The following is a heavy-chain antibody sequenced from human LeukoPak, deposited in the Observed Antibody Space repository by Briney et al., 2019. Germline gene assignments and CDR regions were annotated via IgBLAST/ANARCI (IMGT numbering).Heavy chain of an antibody. J-gene: IGHJ6*02. CDR1: GGSISSYY. Sequence: SETLSLTCTVSGGSISSYYWSWIRQPPGKGLEWIGYIYYSGSTNYNPSLKSRVTISVDTSKNQFSLKLSSVTAADTAVYYCARLPKDIVVVPAASHAYYYYYGMDVWGQGTTVTVSS. CDR3: ARLPKDIVVVPAASHAYYYYYGMDV. D-gene: IGHD2-2*01. CDR2: IYYSGST. V-gene: IGHV4-59*12.